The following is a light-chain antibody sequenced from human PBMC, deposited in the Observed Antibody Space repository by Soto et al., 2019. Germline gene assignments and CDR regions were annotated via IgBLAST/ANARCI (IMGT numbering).Light chain of an antibody. CDR2: DAS. V-gene: IGKV3-11*01. J-gene: IGKJ1*01. CDR3: QQFHNWPRT. CDR1: QSVSXX. Sequence: EIVLTQSPATLSLXPGERATLFCRASQSVSXXXXXXXXXXXXXXXXXXXDASNRATGIPDRFSGSGSGXEFTXTISSLEPXDFAVYYCQQFHNWPRTFGQGTKVDIK.